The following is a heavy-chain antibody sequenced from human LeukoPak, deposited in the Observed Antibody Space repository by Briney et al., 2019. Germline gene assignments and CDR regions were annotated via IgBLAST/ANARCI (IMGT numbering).Heavy chain of an antibody. J-gene: IGHJ4*02. CDR3: AKDGYNQGPFDY. D-gene: IGHD5-24*01. Sequence: PGRSLRLSCAASGFTFSSYGMHWVRQAPDKGLEWVAVISYDGSNKYYADSVKGRFTISRDNSKNTLYLQMNSLRAEDTAVYYCAKDGYNQGPFDYWGQGTLVTVSS. V-gene: IGHV3-30*18. CDR2: ISYDGSNK. CDR1: GFTFSSYG.